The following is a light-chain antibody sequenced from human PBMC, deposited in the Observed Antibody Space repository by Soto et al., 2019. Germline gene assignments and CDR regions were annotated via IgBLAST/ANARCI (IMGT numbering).Light chain of an antibody. J-gene: IGKJ5*01. CDR2: GAS. Sequence: ERGITQSPATLSVRPGERAILSCRASQSVRSNLAWYQQKPGQAPRLLIYGASTRATDIPARFSGSGSGTEFTLTISILQSEDFVVYYCQQYNKWPAITFGQGTRLEI. CDR1: QSVRSN. CDR3: QQYNKWPAIT. V-gene: IGKV3-15*01.